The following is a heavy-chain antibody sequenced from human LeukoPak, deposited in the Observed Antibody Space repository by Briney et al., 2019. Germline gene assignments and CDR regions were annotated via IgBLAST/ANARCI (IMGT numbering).Heavy chain of an antibody. J-gene: IGHJ6*02. V-gene: IGHV3-11*01. CDR1: GFTFSDYY. D-gene: IGHD3-3*01. Sequence: PGGSLRLSCAASGFTFSDYYMSWIRQAPGKGLEWVSYISSSGSTIYYADSVKGRFTISRDNAKNSLYLQMNSLRAEDTAVYYCARDEGADFWSGYSYYYGMDVWGQGTTVTVSS. CDR3: ARDEGADFWSGYSYYYGMDV. CDR2: ISSSGSTI.